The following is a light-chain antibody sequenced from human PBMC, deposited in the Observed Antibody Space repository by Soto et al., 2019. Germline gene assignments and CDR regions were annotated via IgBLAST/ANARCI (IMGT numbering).Light chain of an antibody. J-gene: IGKJ5*01. Sequence: DIQMTQSPSSLSASVGDRVTITCQASHDIKKYLNWYQEKPGKAPNLLIYDASNLQTGVPSRFSGSGSGTHFTFTISSLQPEDIATYYCQRYDSLPPTFGQGTRLDI. CDR3: QRYDSLPPT. V-gene: IGKV1-33*01. CDR1: HDIKKY. CDR2: DAS.